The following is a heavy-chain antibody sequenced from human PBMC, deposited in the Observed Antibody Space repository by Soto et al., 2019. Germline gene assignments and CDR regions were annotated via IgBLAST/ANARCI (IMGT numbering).Heavy chain of an antibody. CDR3: AKSYTLTTFLWFFDL. Sequence: SETLSLTCSVSDDSINSDKYYWGWIRQPPGKGLEWIGSIYHTGSTYYNPSLKSRVTISVDTSKNQFSLKLESATAADTAVYYCAKSYTLTTFLWFFDLWGRGTLVTVSS. J-gene: IGHJ2*01. D-gene: IGHD4-17*01. V-gene: IGHV4-39*01. CDR2: IYHTGST. CDR1: DDSINSDKYY.